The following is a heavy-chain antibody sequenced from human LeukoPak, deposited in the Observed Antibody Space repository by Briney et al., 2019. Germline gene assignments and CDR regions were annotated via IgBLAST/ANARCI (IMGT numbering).Heavy chain of an antibody. J-gene: IGHJ4*02. CDR3: ARNQGGDYFDY. Sequence: SETLSLTCTVSGGSISSYYWSWIRQPPGKGLEWIGYIYYSRSTNYNPSLKSRVTISVDTSKNQFSLKLSSVTAADTAVYYCARNQGGDYFDYWGQGTLVTVSS. D-gene: IGHD3-16*01. CDR2: IYYSRST. CDR1: GGSISSYY. V-gene: IGHV4-59*01.